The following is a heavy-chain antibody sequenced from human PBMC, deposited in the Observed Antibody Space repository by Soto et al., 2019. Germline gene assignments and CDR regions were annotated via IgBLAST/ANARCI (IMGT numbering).Heavy chain of an antibody. Sequence: PSETLSLTCTVSGGSIGSYYWSWIRQPPGKGLEWIGYIYYSGSTNYNPSLKSRVTISVDTSKNQFSLKLSSVTAADTAVYYCARAGVSYSSGCYVWFDPWGQGTLVTVSS. V-gene: IGHV4-59*01. CDR1: GGSIGSYY. CDR2: IYYSGST. CDR3: ARAGVSYSSGCYVWFDP. J-gene: IGHJ5*02. D-gene: IGHD6-19*01.